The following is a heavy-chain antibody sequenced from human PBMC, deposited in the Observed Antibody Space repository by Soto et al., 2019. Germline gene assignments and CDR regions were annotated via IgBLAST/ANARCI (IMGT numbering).Heavy chain of an antibody. CDR2: IYYSGST. Sequence: QVQLQESGPGLVKPSQTLSLTCTVSGGSISSGGYYWSWIRQHPGKGLEWIGYIYYSGSTYYNPSLKSRVTIPVDTSKNHFSLKLSSVPAADTAVYYCARDGGAGGGAYAFDIWGQGTMVTVSS. D-gene: IGHD3-16*01. V-gene: IGHV4-31*03. CDR3: ARDGGAGGGAYAFDI. J-gene: IGHJ3*02. CDR1: GGSISSGGYY.